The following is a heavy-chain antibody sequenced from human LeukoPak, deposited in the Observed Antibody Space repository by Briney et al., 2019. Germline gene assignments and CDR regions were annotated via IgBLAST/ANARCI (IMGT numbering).Heavy chain of an antibody. J-gene: IGHJ3*02. CDR2: MNHNTGNS. V-gene: IGHV1-8*01. Sequence: AAVKVPCKASGYIFTKYDIHWVPQATGQRAEWMGWMNHNTGNSGYPQKFQGRVTMTRNTSISTAYMELSSLKSEDTVVYYCARGSFPQWVVGALDIWGQGTMVTVSS. CDR3: ARGSFPQWVVGALDI. D-gene: IGHD6-19*01. CDR1: GYIFTKYD.